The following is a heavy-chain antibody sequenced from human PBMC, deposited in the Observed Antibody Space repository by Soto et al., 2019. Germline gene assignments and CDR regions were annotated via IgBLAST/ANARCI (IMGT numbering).Heavy chain of an antibody. V-gene: IGHV5-10-1*01. J-gene: IGHJ4*02. CDR1: GYSFTIYW. CDR2: IDPSDSYT. D-gene: IGHD2-2*01. Sequence: GESLKISCKGSGYSFTIYWISWVRQMPGKGLEWMGRIDPSDSYTNYSPSFQGHVTISADKSISTAYLQWSSLKASDTARYYCARHGDQLLDDYLGQGTLVTVSS. CDR3: ARHGDQLLDDY.